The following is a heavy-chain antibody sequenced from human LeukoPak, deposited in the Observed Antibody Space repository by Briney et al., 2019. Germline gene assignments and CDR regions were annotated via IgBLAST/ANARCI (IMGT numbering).Heavy chain of an antibody. CDR2: IFSNDEK. CDR1: GFSLSNARMG. J-gene: IGHJ3*02. CDR3: ARIPTPTTGFKVPMYAFDI. D-gene: IGHD1-1*01. Sequence: SGPVLVKPTETLTLTCTVSGFSLSNARMGVSWIRQPPGKALEWLAHIFSNDEKSYSTSLKSRLTISKDTSKSQVVLTMTNMDPVDTATYYCARIPTPTTGFKVPMYAFDIWGQGTMVTVSS. V-gene: IGHV2-26*01.